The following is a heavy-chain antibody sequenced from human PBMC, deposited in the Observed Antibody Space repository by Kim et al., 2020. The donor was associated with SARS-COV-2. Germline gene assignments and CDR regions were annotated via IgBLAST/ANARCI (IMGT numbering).Heavy chain of an antibody. V-gene: IGHV5-51*01. CDR3: ARSKYQLLVVDY. D-gene: IGHD2-2*01. J-gene: IGHJ4*02. Sequence: RYSAPSQGQVTISADKSISTAYLQWRSLKASDTAMYYCARSKYQLLVVDYWGQGTLVTVSS.